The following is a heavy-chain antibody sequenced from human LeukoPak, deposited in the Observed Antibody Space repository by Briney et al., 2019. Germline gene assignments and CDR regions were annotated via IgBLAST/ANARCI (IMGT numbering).Heavy chain of an antibody. D-gene: IGHD6-19*01. Sequence: GGSLRLSCAASGFTFSDYYFIWVRQDPGKGLEWVSYIGSSGGTIYYADSVKGRFTISRDNAKNSLYLQMNSLRADDTAVYYCARDLDGRAWYGGSDFWGQGTLVTVSS. CDR2: IGSSGGTI. V-gene: IGHV3-11*04. J-gene: IGHJ4*02. CDR1: GFTFSDYY. CDR3: ARDLDGRAWYGGSDF.